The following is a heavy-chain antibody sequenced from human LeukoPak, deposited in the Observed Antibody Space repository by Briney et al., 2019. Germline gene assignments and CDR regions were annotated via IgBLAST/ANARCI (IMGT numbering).Heavy chain of an antibody. J-gene: IGHJ3*02. Sequence: GGSLRLSCAASGFTFSSYWMTWVRQAPGKGLEWVANIKQDASERYYVDSVKGRYTISRDNAKNSLYLQMNSLRAEDTALYYCARIVVVAATVDSFDIWGQGTMVTVPS. V-gene: IGHV3-7*03. CDR3: ARIVVVAATVDSFDI. D-gene: IGHD2-15*01. CDR2: IKQDASER. CDR1: GFTFSSYW.